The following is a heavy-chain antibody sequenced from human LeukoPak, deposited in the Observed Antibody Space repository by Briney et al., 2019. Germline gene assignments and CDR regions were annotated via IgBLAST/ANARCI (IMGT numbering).Heavy chain of an antibody. CDR1: GFSFNTYW. V-gene: IGHV3-74*01. J-gene: IGHJ4*02. Sequence: GGSLRLSCAASGFSFNTYWMHWVRQAPGKGLVWVSRINSDGSNTNYADSVKGRFTISRDNAKNTLYLQMNSLRAEDTAVYYCARDSRGGTLDYWGQGTLVTVSS. CDR2: INSDGSNT. D-gene: IGHD3-10*01. CDR3: ARDSRGGTLDY.